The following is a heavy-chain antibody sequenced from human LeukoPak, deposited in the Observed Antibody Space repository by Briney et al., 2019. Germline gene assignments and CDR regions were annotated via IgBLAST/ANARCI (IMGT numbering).Heavy chain of an antibody. Sequence: SETLSLTCTVSGGSISSYYWSWIRQPPGKGLEWIGYIYYSGSTNYNPSLKSRVTISVDTSKNQFSLKLSSVTAADTAVYYCAREYYDSTRLLLRGHAFDIWGQGTMVTVSS. D-gene: IGHD3-22*01. V-gene: IGHV4-59*01. CDR3: AREYYDSTRLLLRGHAFDI. J-gene: IGHJ3*02. CDR1: GGSISSYY. CDR2: IYYSGST.